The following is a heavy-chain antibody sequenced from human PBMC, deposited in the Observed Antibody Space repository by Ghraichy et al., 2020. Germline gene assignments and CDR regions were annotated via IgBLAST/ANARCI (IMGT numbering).Heavy chain of an antibody. J-gene: IGHJ2*01. D-gene: IGHD6-19*01. V-gene: IGHV3-23*01. CDR2: ISGSGGST. CDR3: ARIAVSGRWYFDL. CDR1: GFTFSSYA. Sequence: GGSLRLSCAASGFTFSSYAMSWVRQAPGKGLEWVSAISGSGGSTYYADSVQGRFTVSRDNSKNTLYLQMNSLRDDDTAVYSCARIAVSGRWYFDLWGRGTQVTVSS.